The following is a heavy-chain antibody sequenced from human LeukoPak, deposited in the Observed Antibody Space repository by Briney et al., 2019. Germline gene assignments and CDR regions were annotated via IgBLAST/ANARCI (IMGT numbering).Heavy chain of an antibody. V-gene: IGHV4-4*07. Sequence: PSETLSLTCTVSGGSISSYHWSWIRQPAGKGLEWIGRIYSSGNTNYSPSLKSRVTMSVDTSKNQFPLKLSSVTAADTALYYCARATSGTYYYFDSWGRGTLVSVSS. J-gene: IGHJ4*02. CDR1: GGSISSYH. CDR3: ARATSGTYYYFDS. CDR2: IYSSGNT. D-gene: IGHD3-10*01.